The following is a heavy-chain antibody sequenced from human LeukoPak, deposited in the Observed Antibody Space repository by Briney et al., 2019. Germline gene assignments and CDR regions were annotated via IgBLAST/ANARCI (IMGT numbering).Heavy chain of an antibody. CDR3: ARGRRVTMVRGVIGGMDV. J-gene: IGHJ6*02. D-gene: IGHD3-10*01. V-gene: IGHV4-4*02. CDR1: GGSISSTNW. Sequence: SETLSLTCGVSGGSISSTNWWSWVRQPPGQGLEWIGEISLTGETNYNPSLNGRVTMSLDESRNQLSLDLTSVTAADTAVYYCARGRRVTMVRGVIGGMDVWGQGTTVTVSS. CDR2: ISLTGET.